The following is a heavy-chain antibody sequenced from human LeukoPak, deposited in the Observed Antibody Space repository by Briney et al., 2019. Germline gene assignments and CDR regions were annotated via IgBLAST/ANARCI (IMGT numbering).Heavy chain of an antibody. J-gene: IGHJ4*02. D-gene: IGHD5-18*01. CDR2: IYYSGST. Sequence: SETLSLTCAVYGGSFSGYYWSWIRQPPGKGLEWIGSIYYSGSTYYNPSLKSRVTISVDTSKNQFSLKLSSVTAADTAVYYCARLGQLWLNRRGSFDYWGQGTLVTVSS. V-gene: IGHV4-34*01. CDR1: GGSFSGYY. CDR3: ARLGQLWLNRRGSFDY.